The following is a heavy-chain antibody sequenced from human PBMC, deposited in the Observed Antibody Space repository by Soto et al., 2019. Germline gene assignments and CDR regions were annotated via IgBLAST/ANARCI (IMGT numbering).Heavy chain of an antibody. CDR1: GFTFGDYA. CDR3: TRQQDFWSGYYTRPAMDV. D-gene: IGHD3-3*01. Sequence: PGGSLRLSCTASGFTFGDYAMSWFCQAPGKGLEWVGFIRSKAYGGTTEYAASVKGRFTISRDDSKSIAYLQMNSLKTEDTAVYYCTRQQDFWSGYYTRPAMDVWGKGTTVTVSS. V-gene: IGHV3-49*03. CDR2: IRSKAYGGTT. J-gene: IGHJ6*03.